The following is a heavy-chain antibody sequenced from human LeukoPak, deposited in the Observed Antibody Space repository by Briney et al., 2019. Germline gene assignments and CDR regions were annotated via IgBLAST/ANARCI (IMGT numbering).Heavy chain of an antibody. V-gene: IGHV3-30*03. CDR3: LSQPSFFDY. CDR1: GFTFSSYG. J-gene: IGHJ4*02. Sequence: GGSLRLSCAASGFTFSSYGMHWVRQAPGKGLEWVAVISYDGSNKYYADSVKGRFTISRDNSKNTLYLQMNSLRAEDTAVYYCLSQPSFFDYWGQGTLVTVSS. CDR2: ISYDGSNK.